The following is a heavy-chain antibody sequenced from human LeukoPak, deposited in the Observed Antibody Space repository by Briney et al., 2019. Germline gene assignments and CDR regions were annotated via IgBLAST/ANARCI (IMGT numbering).Heavy chain of an antibody. CDR1: GYTFTSYG. V-gene: IGHV1-18*01. CDR2: ISAYNGNT. J-gene: IGHJ6*02. D-gene: IGHD3-3*01. Sequence: GASVKVSCKASGYTFTSYGISWVRQAPGQGLEWMGWISAYNGNTNYAQKLQGRVTMTTDTSTSTAYMELRSLRSDDTAVYYCARCPGGYDFWSGFQDYYGMDVRGQGTTVTVSS. CDR3: ARCPGGYDFWSGFQDYYGMDV.